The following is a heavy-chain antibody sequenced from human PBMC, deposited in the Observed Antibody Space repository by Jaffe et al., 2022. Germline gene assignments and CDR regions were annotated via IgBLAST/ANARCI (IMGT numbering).Heavy chain of an antibody. CDR1: GFTFSSYA. Sequence: EVQLLESGGGLVQPGGSLRLSCAASGFTFSSYAMSWVRQAPGKGLEWVSAISGSGGSTYYADSVKGRFTISRDNSKNTLYLQMNSLRAEDTAVYYCAKRSPPLDCSSTSCYVYYYYMDVWGKGTTVTVSS. D-gene: IGHD2-2*01. V-gene: IGHV3-23*01. J-gene: IGHJ6*03. CDR3: AKRSPPLDCSSTSCYVYYYYMDV. CDR2: ISGSGGST.